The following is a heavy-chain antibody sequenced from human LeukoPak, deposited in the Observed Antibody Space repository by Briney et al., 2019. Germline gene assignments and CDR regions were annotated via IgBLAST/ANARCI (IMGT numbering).Heavy chain of an antibody. Sequence: ASVKVSCKASGYTFTSYAFSGVRQAAGQGREGMGWINTYNHNTDSAQKLQGRVTMTTDTSTSTAYMELRSLRSDDTAVYYCARHSSHSPFDYWGQGTLVTVSS. D-gene: IGHD3-22*01. V-gene: IGHV1-18*01. J-gene: IGHJ4*02. CDR1: GYTFTSYA. CDR3: ARHSSHSPFDY. CDR2: INTYNHNT.